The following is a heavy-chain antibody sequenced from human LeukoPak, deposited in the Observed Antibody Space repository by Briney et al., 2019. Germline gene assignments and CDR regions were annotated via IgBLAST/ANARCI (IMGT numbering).Heavy chain of an antibody. CDR2: INPTGGST. D-gene: IGHD3-22*01. CDR3: ARVGPSNHYDSSEYFQH. CDR1: GYTFTSYY. V-gene: IGHV1-46*01. J-gene: IGHJ1*01. Sequence: ASVKVSCKASGYTFTSYYIHWVRQAPGQGLEWMGLINPTGGSTSYAQKFQGRVTMTRDMSTSTVYMELSSLKSEDTAVYYCARVGPSNHYDSSEYFQHWGQGTLVTVSS.